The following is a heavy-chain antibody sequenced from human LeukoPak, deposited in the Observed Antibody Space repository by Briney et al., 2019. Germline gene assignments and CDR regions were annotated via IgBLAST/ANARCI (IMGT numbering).Heavy chain of an antibody. V-gene: IGHV4-28*01. CDR1: GYSISSNNW. CDR2: IYYNGNT. Sequence: PSDTLSLTCAVSGYSISSNNWWAWVRQPPGKGLEWIGYIYYNGNTYYNPYNPSLTSRVTMSVDTSKNQFSLKLDSVTEIDTAMYYCARNQAVAANRGASDAWGQGTMVTVSS. J-gene: IGHJ3*01. D-gene: IGHD6-19*01. CDR3: ARNQAVAANRGASDA.